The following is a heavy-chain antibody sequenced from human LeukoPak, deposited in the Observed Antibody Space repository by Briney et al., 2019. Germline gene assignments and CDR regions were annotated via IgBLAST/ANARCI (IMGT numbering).Heavy chain of an antibody. CDR2: IYYSGNT. V-gene: IGHV4-39*01. Sequence: PSETLSLTCTVSGGSVSSGSYYWSWIRQPPGKGLEWIGSIYYSGNTYYNPSLKSRVTISIDTSKNQFSLKLSSVTAADTAVYYCANSANYGGNSGYFDYWGQGTLVTVSS. CDR3: ANSANYGGNSGYFDY. CDR1: GGSVSSGSYY. D-gene: IGHD4-23*01. J-gene: IGHJ4*02.